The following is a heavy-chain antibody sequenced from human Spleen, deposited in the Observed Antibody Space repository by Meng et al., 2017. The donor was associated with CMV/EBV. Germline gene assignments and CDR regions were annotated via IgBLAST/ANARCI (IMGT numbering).Heavy chain of an antibody. CDR1: RFNVTYNY. Sequence: GGSLRLSCAASRFNVTYNYMTWVRQAPGRGLQWVSLIYSGGTTYYADSVKGRFTISRDNSKNTLYLQINSLRAEDTAVYYCATQRLIYGISYGFYFDCWGQGTLVTVSS. CDR3: ATQRLIYGISYGFYFDC. V-gene: IGHV3-66*02. J-gene: IGHJ4*02. D-gene: IGHD5-18*01. CDR2: IYSGGTT.